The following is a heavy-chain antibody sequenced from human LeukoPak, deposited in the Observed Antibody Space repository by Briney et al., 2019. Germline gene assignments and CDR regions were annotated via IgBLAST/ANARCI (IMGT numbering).Heavy chain of an antibody. J-gene: IGHJ4*02. V-gene: IGHV3-33*08. Sequence: PGGSLRLSCAASGFTFSSYGMHWVRQAPGKGLEWVAVIWYDGSNKYYADSVKGRFTISRDNSKNTLYLQMNSLRAEDTAVYYCARDGGGSYRVLYYWGQGTLVTVSS. CDR2: IWYDGSNK. CDR1: GFTFSSYG. D-gene: IGHD3-16*02. CDR3: ARDGGGSYRVLYY.